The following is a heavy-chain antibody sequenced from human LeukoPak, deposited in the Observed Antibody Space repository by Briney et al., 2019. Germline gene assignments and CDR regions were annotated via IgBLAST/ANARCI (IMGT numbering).Heavy chain of an antibody. CDR3: ASLVGATLATDY. D-gene: IGHD1-26*01. CDR2: VSGSSSYI. Sequence: KPGGSLRLSCAASGFTFSSYSMNWVRQAPGKGLEWVSSVSGSSSYIYYADSVKGRFTISRDNAKNSLYLQMNSLRAEDTAVYYCASLVGATLATDYWGQGTLVTVSS. CDR1: GFTFSSYS. V-gene: IGHV3-21*01. J-gene: IGHJ4*02.